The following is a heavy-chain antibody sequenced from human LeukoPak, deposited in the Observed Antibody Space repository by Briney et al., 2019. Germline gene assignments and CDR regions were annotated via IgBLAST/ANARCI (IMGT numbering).Heavy chain of an antibody. V-gene: IGHV3-7*01. Sequence: GGSLGLSCAASGFTFSSYWMSWVRQAPGKGLEWVANIKQDGSEKHYVDSVKGRFTISRDNAKNSLYLQMNSLRAEDTAVYYCARDCYDYVWGSYRPADAFDIWGQGTMVTVSS. CDR3: ARDCYDYVWGSYRPADAFDI. CDR1: GFTFSSYW. J-gene: IGHJ3*02. D-gene: IGHD3-16*02. CDR2: IKQDGSEK.